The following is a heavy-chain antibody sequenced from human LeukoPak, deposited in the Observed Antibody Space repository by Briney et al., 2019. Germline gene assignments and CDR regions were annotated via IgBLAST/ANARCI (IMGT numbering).Heavy chain of an antibody. CDR1: GFTFSSYG. Sequence: PGGSLRLSCAVSGFTFSSYGMHWVRQAPGKGLEWVSFIRYDGSNKYYADSVKGRFTISRDNSKNTLYLQMNSLRAEDTAVYYCAKDRYFYDSSGYVDYWGQGTLVTVSS. V-gene: IGHV3-30*02. J-gene: IGHJ4*02. CDR2: IRYDGSNK. CDR3: AKDRYFYDSSGYVDY. D-gene: IGHD3-22*01.